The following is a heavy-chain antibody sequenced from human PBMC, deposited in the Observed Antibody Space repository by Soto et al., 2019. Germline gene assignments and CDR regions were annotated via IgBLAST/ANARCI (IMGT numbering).Heavy chain of an antibody. CDR1: GYTFTGYY. V-gene: IGHV1-2*02. D-gene: IGHD1-26*01. CDR2: INPNSGGT. Sequence: QVQLVQSGAEVKKPGASVKVSCKASGYTFTGYYMHWVRQAPGQGLEWMGWINPNSGGTNYAQKFQGRVTMTRDTPVSTAYMELSRLRSDDTAVYYCARDIVGATTAYYSYGMDVWGQGTTVTVSS. CDR3: ARDIVGATTAYYSYGMDV. J-gene: IGHJ6*02.